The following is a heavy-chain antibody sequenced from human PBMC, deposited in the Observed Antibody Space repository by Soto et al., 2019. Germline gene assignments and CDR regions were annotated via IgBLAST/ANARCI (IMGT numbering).Heavy chain of an antibody. Sequence: GGSLRLSCAASGFTFSSYAMSWVRQAPGKGLEWVSAISGSGGSTYYADSVKGRFTISRDNSKNTLYLQMNSLRAEDTAVYYCAKDGGYIVVVPAAMEPNWFDPWGQGTLVTVSS. CDR3: AKDGGYIVVVPAAMEPNWFDP. CDR1: GFTFSSYA. D-gene: IGHD2-2*01. V-gene: IGHV3-23*01. CDR2: ISGSGGST. J-gene: IGHJ5*02.